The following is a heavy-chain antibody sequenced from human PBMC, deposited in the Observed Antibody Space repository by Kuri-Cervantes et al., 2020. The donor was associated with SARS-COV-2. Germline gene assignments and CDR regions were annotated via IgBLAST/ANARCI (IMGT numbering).Heavy chain of an antibody. CDR2: INHSGST. V-gene: IGHV4-34*01. Sequence: SETLSLTCAVYGGSFSGYYWSWIRQPPGKGLEWIGEINHSGSTNYNPSLKNRVTISVDTSKAQFSLNLTSVTAADTAVYYCARLGGYRSGYNWFDPWGQGTLVTVSS. D-gene: IGHD5-18*01. J-gene: IGHJ5*02. CDR1: GGSFSGYY. CDR3: ARLGGYRSGYNWFDP.